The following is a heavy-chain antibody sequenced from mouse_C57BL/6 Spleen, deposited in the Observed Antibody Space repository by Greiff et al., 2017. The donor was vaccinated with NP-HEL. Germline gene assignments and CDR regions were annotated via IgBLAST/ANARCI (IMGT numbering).Heavy chain of an antibody. Sequence: VKLMESGAELVRPGASVTLSCKASGYTFTDYEMHWVKQTPVHGLEWIGAIDPETGGTAYNQKFKGKAILTADKSSSTAYMELRSLTAEDSAVYYCTRDYGSSYWFAYWGQGTLVTVSA. J-gene: IGHJ3*01. CDR2: IDPETGGT. D-gene: IGHD1-1*01. CDR1: GYTFTDYE. V-gene: IGHV1-15*01. CDR3: TRDYGSSYWFAY.